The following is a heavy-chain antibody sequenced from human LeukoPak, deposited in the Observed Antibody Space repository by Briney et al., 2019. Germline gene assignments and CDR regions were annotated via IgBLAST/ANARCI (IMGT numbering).Heavy chain of an antibody. CDR3: AKDWITGSGYYPIEYFQH. V-gene: IGHV3-23*01. J-gene: IGHJ1*01. D-gene: IGHD3-22*01. CDR2: ISGSGGST. CDR1: GFTFSSYA. Sequence: GGSLRLSCAASGFTFSSYAMSWVRQAPGKGLEWVSAISGSGGSTYYADSVKGRFTISRDNSKNTLYLQMNSLRAEDTAVYYCAKDWITGSGYYPIEYFQHWGQGTLVTVSS.